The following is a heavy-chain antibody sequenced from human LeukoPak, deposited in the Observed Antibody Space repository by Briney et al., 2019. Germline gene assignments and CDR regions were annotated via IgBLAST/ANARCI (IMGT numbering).Heavy chain of an antibody. Sequence: SETLSLTCTVSGGSISSYYWSWIRQPPGKGLEWIGYIYYSGSTNYNPSLKSRVTISVDTSKNQFSLKLSSVTAADTAVYYCARGPTGGYYDSSGYYHYWYFDLWGRGTLVTVSS. CDR2: IYYSGST. CDR3: ARGPTGGYYDSSGYYHYWYFDL. J-gene: IGHJ2*01. V-gene: IGHV4-59*08. CDR1: GGSISSYY. D-gene: IGHD3-22*01.